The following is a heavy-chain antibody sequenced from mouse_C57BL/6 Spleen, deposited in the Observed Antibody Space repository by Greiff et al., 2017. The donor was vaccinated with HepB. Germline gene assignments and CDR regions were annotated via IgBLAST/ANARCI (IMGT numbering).Heavy chain of an antibody. CDR3: ARNYYGIPYYFDY. D-gene: IGHD1-1*01. J-gene: IGHJ2*01. CDR2: IYIGNGYT. V-gene: IGHV1-58*01. Sequence: EVKLMESGAELVRPGSSVKMSCKTSGYTFTSYGINWVKQRPGQGLEWIGYIYIGNGYTEYNEKFKGKATLTSDTSSSTAYMQLSSLTSEDSAIYFCARNYYGIPYYFDYWGQGTTLTVSS. CDR1: GYTFTSYG.